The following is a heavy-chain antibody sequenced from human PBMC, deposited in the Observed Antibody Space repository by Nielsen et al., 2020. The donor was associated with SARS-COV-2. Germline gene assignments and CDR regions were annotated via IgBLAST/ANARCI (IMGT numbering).Heavy chain of an antibody. Sequence: GESLKISCVVSGFNFRGYWMTWVRQAPGKGLEWVGNIKLDGSEKYYVDSVKGRFTISRDNARNTLYLQMNSLRAEDTAVYYCARVGTLLYAFAFDIWGQGTMVTVSS. D-gene: IGHD2-8*01. CDR1: GFNFRGYW. CDR3: ARVGTLLYAFAFDI. J-gene: IGHJ3*02. CDR2: IKLDGSEK. V-gene: IGHV3-7*01.